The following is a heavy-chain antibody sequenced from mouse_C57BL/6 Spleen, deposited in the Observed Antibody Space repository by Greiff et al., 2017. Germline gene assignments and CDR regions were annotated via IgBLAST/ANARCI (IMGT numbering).Heavy chain of an antibody. J-gene: IGHJ2*01. CDR3: ARVYYSNYYFDY. V-gene: IGHV5-16*01. D-gene: IGHD2-5*01. Sequence: DVHLVESEGGLVQPGSSMKLSCTASGFTFSDYYMAWVRQVPEKGLEWVANINYDGSSTYYLDSLKSRFIISRDNAKNILYLQMSSLKSEDTATYYCARVYYSNYYFDYWGQGTTLTVSS. CDR2: INYDGSST. CDR1: GFTFSDYY.